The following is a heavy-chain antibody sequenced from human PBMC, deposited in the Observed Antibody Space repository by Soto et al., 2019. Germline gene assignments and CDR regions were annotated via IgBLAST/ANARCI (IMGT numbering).Heavy chain of an antibody. V-gene: IGHV5-51*01. Sequence: GEALKISCKGFGYSFTSYWIAWVRQMPGKGPEWMGVIYPGDSDTRYSPSFEGQVTISVDKSISTAYLQWSSLRASDTAMYYCARRFTMYGDFDYWGQGTLVTVSS. CDR1: GYSFTSYW. CDR3: ARRFTMYGDFDY. CDR2: IYPGDSDT. J-gene: IGHJ4*02. D-gene: IGHD3-10*02.